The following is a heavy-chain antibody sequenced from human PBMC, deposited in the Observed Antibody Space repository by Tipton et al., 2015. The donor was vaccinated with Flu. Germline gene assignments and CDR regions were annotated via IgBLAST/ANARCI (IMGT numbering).Heavy chain of an antibody. CDR2: IYHSEST. CDR1: GYSISSGYY. Sequence: TLSLTCAVSGYSISSGYYWGWIRQPPGKGLEWIGSIYHSESTYYNPSLKSRVTISVDTSKNQFSLKLSSVTAADTAVYYYAREAGADYFDYWGQGTLVTVSS. J-gene: IGHJ4*02. CDR3: AREAGADYFDY. V-gene: IGHV4-38-2*02.